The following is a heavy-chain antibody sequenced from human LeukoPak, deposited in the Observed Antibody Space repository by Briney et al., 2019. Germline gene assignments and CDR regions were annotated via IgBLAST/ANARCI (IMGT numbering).Heavy chain of an antibody. J-gene: IGHJ4*02. V-gene: IGHV3-23*01. CDR3: VKWTGYGVN. Sequence: PGGSLRLSCAASGFTFSSQSMTWVRQAPGKGLEWVSGISGSGDNTYYGDSVKGRFTISRDNSKSTMYLQMNSLRVGDTAVYYCVKWTGYGVNWGQGTLVTVSS. CDR2: ISGSGDNT. CDR1: GFTFSSQS. D-gene: IGHD3/OR15-3a*01.